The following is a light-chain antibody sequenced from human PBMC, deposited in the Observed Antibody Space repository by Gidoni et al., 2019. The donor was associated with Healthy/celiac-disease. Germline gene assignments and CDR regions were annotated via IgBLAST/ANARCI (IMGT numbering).Light chain of an antibody. J-gene: IGKJ4*01. Sequence: EIVLTQSPATLSLSPGERATLSSRASQRVTSYLAGYQQKPGQAPRLLIYDASNRATGIPARFSGSRSATDFTLTISSLEPEDFAVYYCQQRSNWPPLTFGEGTKVEIK. V-gene: IGKV3-11*01. CDR1: QRVTSY. CDR2: DAS. CDR3: QQRSNWPPLT.